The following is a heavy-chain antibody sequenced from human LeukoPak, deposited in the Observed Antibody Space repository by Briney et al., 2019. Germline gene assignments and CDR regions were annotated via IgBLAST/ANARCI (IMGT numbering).Heavy chain of an antibody. V-gene: IGHV3-48*03. J-gene: IGHJ1*01. CDR1: GLSVRDFE. CDR2: IRADGTTK. D-gene: IGHD5-24*01. CDR3: SRRFRD. Sequence: GGSLRLSCVGSGLSVRDFEVNWVRQAPGKGLEWVAHIRADGTTKWYADSVRGRFNIARDNARNSLFLQMNSLRAEDTATYYCSRRFRDWGQGILVTVSS.